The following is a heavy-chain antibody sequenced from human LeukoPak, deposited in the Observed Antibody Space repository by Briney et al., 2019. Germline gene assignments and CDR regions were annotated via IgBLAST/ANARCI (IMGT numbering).Heavy chain of an antibody. CDR3: AKVLVAGTQMYYFDY. J-gene: IGHJ4*02. V-gene: IGHV3-23*01. CDR2: ISGSGGST. Sequence: GGSLRLSCAASGFTFSSYAMSWVRQAPGKGLEWVSAISGSGGSTYYADSVKGRFTISRDNSKNTLYLQMNSLRAEDTAVYYCAKVLVAGTQMYYFDYWGQGTLVTVSS. D-gene: IGHD6-19*01. CDR1: GFTFSSYA.